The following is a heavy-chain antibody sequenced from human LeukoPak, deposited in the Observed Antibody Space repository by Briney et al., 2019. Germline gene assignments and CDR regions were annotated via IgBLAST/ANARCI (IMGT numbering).Heavy chain of an antibody. Sequence: ASVKVSCKAYGYILTSYYMYWVRQAPGQGLEWMGIINPSGGSTNYAQKFQGRVTMTRDMSTSTVYMELSSLKSDDTAVYYCARDNSIHERGWWFDPWGQGTLVTVSS. CDR1: GYILTSYY. D-gene: IGHD4-23*01. CDR3: ARDNSIHERGWWFDP. V-gene: IGHV1-46*01. J-gene: IGHJ5*02. CDR2: INPSGGST.